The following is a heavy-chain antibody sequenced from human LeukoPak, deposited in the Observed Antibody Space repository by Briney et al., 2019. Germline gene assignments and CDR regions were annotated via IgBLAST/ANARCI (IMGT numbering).Heavy chain of an antibody. V-gene: IGHV3-66*02. CDR2: IYSGGST. CDR1: GFSLSSYW. J-gene: IGHJ6*03. D-gene: IGHD2-15*01. CDR3: AKVRLGYCSGGSCSRGGTPMDV. Sequence: PGGSLRLSCEASGFSLSSYWMSWVRQAPGKGLEWVSVIYSGGSTYYADSVKGRFTISRDNSKNTLYLQMNSLRAEDTAVYYCAKVRLGYCSGGSCSRGGTPMDVWGKGTTVTISS.